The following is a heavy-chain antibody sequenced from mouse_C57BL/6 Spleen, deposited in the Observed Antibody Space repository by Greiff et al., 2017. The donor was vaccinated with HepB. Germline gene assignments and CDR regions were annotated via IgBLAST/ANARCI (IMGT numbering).Heavy chain of an antibody. CDR1: GYTFTSYW. V-gene: IGHV1-64*01. D-gene: IGHD1-1*01. J-gene: IGHJ2*01. Sequence: QVQLQQPGADLVKPGASVKLSCNASGYTFTSYWMHWVRQRPGQGLEWIGMIHPNSGSTNYNEKFKSKATLTVDKSSSTAYMQLSSLTSEDSAVYYGARWHYGSSDGDYWGQGTTLTVSS. CDR2: IHPNSGST. CDR3: ARWHYGSSDGDY.